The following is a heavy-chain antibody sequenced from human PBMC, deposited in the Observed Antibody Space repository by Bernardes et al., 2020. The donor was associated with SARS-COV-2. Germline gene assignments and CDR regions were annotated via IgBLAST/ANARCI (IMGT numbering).Heavy chain of an antibody. CDR1: GFTFSTYS. J-gene: IGHJ5*02. Sequence: GGSLRLSCAASGFTFSTYSMTWVRQAPGMGLEWVSYISSTSSTIYYADSVKGRFTISRDNAKNSLYLQMNSLRTEDTALYYCTTLLDPWGPGTLVTVSS. D-gene: IGHD2-15*01. CDR2: ISSTSSTI. V-gene: IGHV3-48*01. CDR3: TTLLDP.